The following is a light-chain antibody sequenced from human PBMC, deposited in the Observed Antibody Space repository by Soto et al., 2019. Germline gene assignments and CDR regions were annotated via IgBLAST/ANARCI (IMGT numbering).Light chain of an antibody. Sequence: DIKMSLSPSTLSAYVGDRVTITCRASQSISSWLAWYQQKPGKAPKLLIYDASSLESGVPSRFSGSGSGTEFTLTICSLQPDDFATYYCQPYNSYGTFGQGTKVDI. V-gene: IGKV1-5*01. J-gene: IGKJ1*01. CDR1: QSISSW. CDR3: QPYNSYGT. CDR2: DAS.